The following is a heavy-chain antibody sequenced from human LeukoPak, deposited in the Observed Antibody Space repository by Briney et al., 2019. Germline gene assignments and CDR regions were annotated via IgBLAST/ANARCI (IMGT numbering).Heavy chain of an antibody. CDR3: AKLRGAGIAAASNY. Sequence: GGSLRLSCAASGFTFSNYAMTWVRQAAGKGLEWVSAISGSGGSTYYADSVKGRFTISRDNSTNTLYLQMNSLRAEDTALYYCAKLRGAGIAAASNYWGQGTLVTVSS. V-gene: IGHV3-23*01. J-gene: IGHJ4*02. D-gene: IGHD6-13*01. CDR1: GFTFSNYA. CDR2: ISGSGGST.